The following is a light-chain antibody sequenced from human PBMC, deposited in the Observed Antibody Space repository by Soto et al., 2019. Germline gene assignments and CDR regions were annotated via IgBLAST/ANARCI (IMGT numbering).Light chain of an antibody. J-gene: IGKJ5*01. V-gene: IGKV3-11*01. CDR2: DAS. CDR1: LSVSVY. Sequence: PGERAPLSWRASLSVSVYLDWYQQKPGQAPRLLISDASNRATGIPARFSGSGSGTDFTLTISSLEPEDFAVYYCQQRGDWPPITFGQGTRLDI. CDR3: QQRGDWPPIT.